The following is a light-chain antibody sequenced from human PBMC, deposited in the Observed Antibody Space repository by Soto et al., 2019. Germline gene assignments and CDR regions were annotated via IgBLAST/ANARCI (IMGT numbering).Light chain of an antibody. CDR2: GAS. CDR3: KQYNNWLIP. Sequence: EIVMTQSPATLSVSPGERATLSCRASQSVSSNLAWYQQKPGQAPRLLIYGASTRATRIPARFSGSGSGTEFTITIRSRQSEDFAVYYCKQYNNWLIPFGQGTRLEIK. CDR1: QSVSSN. V-gene: IGKV3-15*01. J-gene: IGKJ5*01.